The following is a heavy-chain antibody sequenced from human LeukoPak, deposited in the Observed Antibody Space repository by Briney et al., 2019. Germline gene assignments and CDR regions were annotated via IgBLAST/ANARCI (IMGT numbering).Heavy chain of an antibody. D-gene: IGHD2-2*01. Sequence: GAPVKVPCKASGYTFTGYYMHWVRQAPGQGLEWMGWINPNSGGTNYAQKFQGRVTMTRDTSISTAYMELSRLRSDDTAVYYCAYLGGYCSSTSCSYFDYWGRGTLVTVSS. CDR1: GYTFTGYY. J-gene: IGHJ4*02. CDR2: INPNSGGT. CDR3: AYLGGYCSSTSCSYFDY. V-gene: IGHV1-2*02.